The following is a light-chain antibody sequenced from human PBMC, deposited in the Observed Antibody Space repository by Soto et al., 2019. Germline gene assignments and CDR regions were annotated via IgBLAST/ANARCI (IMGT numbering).Light chain of an antibody. V-gene: IGKV3-15*01. CDR2: DAS. CDR3: QQCSWHPFTVT. Sequence: EIVMTQSPATLSVSPGERATLSCRASQSVSSNLAWYQQNPGQAPRLLIYDASTRATGIPARFSGSGSGTEYTLTLSSLQSEESAVYYCQQCSWHPFTVTFVGGTKVEIK. CDR1: QSVSSN. J-gene: IGKJ4*01.